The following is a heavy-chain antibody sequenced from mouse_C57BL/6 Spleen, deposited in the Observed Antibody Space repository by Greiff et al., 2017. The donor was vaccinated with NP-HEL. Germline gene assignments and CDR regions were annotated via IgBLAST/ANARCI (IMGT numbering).Heavy chain of an antibody. J-gene: IGHJ2*01. Sequence: QVQLQQPGAELVRPGSSVKLSCKASGYTFTSYWMHWVKQRPIQGLEWIGNIDPSDSETHYNQKFKDKATLTVDKSSSTAYMQLSSLTSEDSAVYYCARGGYYYGSRFFDYWGQGTTLTVSS. D-gene: IGHD1-1*01. CDR2: IDPSDSET. CDR1: GYTFTSYW. CDR3: ARGGYYYGSRFFDY. V-gene: IGHV1-52*01.